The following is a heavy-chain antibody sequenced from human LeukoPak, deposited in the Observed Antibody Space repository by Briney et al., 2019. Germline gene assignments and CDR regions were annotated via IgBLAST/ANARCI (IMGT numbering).Heavy chain of an antibody. Sequence: SETLSLTCAVYGGYISYYYWSWIRQSPGKGLECIGEINHSGSTNYNPSLKSRVTISVDTSKNQFSLKLSSVTAADTAVYYCASAYSAYDYAFDVWGQGTMVTVSS. V-gene: IGHV4-34*01. CDR2: INHSGST. J-gene: IGHJ3*01. CDR1: GGYISYYY. CDR3: ASAYSAYDYAFDV. D-gene: IGHD5-12*01.